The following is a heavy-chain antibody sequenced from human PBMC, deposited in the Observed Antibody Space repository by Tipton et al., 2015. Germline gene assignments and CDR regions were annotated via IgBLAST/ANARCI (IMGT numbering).Heavy chain of an antibody. CDR2: IYYSGST. CDR3: ASHYSTVTIPYYYYGMDV. Sequence: TLSLTCTVSGGSVSSGSYYWSWIRQPPGKGLEWIGYIYYSGSTNYNPSLKSRVTISVDTSKNQFSLKLSSVSAADTAVYYCASHYSTVTIPYYYYGMDVWGQGTTVTVSS. J-gene: IGHJ6*02. V-gene: IGHV4-61*01. CDR1: GGSVSSGSYY. D-gene: IGHD4-17*01.